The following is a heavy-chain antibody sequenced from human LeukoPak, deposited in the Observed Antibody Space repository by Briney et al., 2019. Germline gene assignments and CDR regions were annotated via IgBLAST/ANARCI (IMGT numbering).Heavy chain of an antibody. CDR1: GYSFTSYW. CDR3: ARHVVFGSSFLYYFDY. CDR2: IYPGDSDT. Sequence: GESLKISCKGSGYSFTSYWIGWVRQMPGKGLEWMGIIYPGDSDTRYSPSFQGQVTISADKSISTAYLQWSSLKASDTAMYYCARHVVFGSSFLYYFDYWGQGTLVTVSS. J-gene: IGHJ4*02. D-gene: IGHD6-13*01. V-gene: IGHV5-51*01.